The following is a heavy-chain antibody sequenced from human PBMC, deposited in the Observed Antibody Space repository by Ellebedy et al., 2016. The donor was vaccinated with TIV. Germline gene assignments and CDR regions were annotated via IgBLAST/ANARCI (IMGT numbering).Heavy chain of an antibody. CDR1: GGSISNYY. J-gene: IGHJ4*02. Sequence: SETLSLXCTVSGGSISNYYWSWIRQPPGKGLEWIGYIYYSGNTHYNPSLKSRVTISVDTSKNQFSLKLSSVTAADTAVYYCARAQTAGEWDYWGQGTLVTVSS. V-gene: IGHV4-59*13. D-gene: IGHD3-10*01. CDR2: IYYSGNT. CDR3: ARAQTAGEWDY.